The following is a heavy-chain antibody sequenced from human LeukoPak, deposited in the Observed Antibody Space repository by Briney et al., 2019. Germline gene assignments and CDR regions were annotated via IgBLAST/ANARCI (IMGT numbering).Heavy chain of an antibody. CDR1: GYTFTDYY. D-gene: IGHD3-10*01. V-gene: IGHV1-2*02. CDR3: AREMVRGVIRTFDY. Sequence: ASVTVSCKPSGYTFTDYYMHWVRQAPGQGLEWMGCINPNSGGTNYAQKFQGRVTMTRDTSISTAYMELSRLRSDDTAVYYCAREMVRGVIRTFDYWGLGTLVTVSS. CDR2: INPNSGGT. J-gene: IGHJ4*02.